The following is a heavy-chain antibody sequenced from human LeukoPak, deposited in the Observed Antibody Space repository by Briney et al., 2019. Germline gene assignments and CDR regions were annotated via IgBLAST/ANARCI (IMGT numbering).Heavy chain of an antibody. Sequence: GGSLRLSCAASGFTFSSYWMSWVRQAPGKGLEWVANIKQDGSEKYYVDSVKGRFTISRDNAKNSLYLQMNSLGAEDTALYYCARDQGKRIDYFDSWGQGTLVTVSS. CDR2: IKQDGSEK. D-gene: IGHD2-15*01. J-gene: IGHJ4*02. CDR3: ARDQGKRIDYFDS. V-gene: IGHV3-7*01. CDR1: GFTFSSYW.